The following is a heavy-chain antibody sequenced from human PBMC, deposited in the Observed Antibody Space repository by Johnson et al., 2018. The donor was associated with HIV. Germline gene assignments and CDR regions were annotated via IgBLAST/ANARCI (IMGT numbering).Heavy chain of an antibody. J-gene: IGHJ3*02. CDR1: GFTFSNAW. D-gene: IGHD1-26*01. V-gene: IGHV3-15*01. Sequence: EQLVESGGGLVKPGGSLKLSCTASGFTFSNAWMNWVRHAPGKGLEWVGRIKSKTDGGTTDYAAPVKGKFTISRDDSKTTLYLQMNSLKTEDTAVYYCITGGSGTIPSGAFDIWGQGTMVTVSS. CDR3: ITGGSGTIPSGAFDI. CDR2: IKSKTDGGTT.